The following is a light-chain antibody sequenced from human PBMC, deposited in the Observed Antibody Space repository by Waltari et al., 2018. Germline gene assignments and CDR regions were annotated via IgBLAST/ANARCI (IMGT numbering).Light chain of an antibody. V-gene: IGLV2-23*02. CDR3: CSYATSSWV. CDR2: VVT. Sequence: QSALTQPASVSGSPGQSITIYCTGTRSDVGSFNLVSWYQQHPCKAPKLMIYVVTKMPSGVSNLFSGSKSGNTASLTISGLQAEDEADYYCCSYATSSWVFGGGTRLTVL. CDR1: RSDVGSFNL. J-gene: IGLJ3*02.